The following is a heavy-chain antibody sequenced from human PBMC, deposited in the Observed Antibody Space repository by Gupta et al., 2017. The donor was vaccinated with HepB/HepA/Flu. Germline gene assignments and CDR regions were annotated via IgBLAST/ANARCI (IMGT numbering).Heavy chain of an antibody. CDR1: GGPIRVGY. V-gene: IGHV4-59*01. J-gene: IGHJ2*01. D-gene: IGHD6-13*01. CDR2: IFYTGST. CDR3: ARGRIAGPHYSWYFDL. Sequence: QVQLQESVPGLVTPSDTLSLTCTVSGGPIRVGYWSWIRQPPGKGLEWIGYIFYTGSTTYNPSLKSRVTSSVDTSSSQCSLKLSSVTAADTAVYYCARGRIAGPHYSWYFDLWGRGTLVTVSS.